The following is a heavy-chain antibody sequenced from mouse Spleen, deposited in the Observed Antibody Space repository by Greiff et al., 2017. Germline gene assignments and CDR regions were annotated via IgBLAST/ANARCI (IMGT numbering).Heavy chain of an antibody. CDR1: GFTFSSYA. Sequence: EVHLVESGEGLVKPGGSLKLSCAASGFTFSSYAMSWVRQTPEKRLEWVAYISSGGDYIYYADTVKGRFTISRDNARNTLYLQMSSLKSEDTAMYYCTRDTVEEAWFAYWGQGTLVTVSA. CDR3: TRDTVEEAWFAY. CDR2: ISSGGDYI. J-gene: IGHJ3*01. V-gene: IGHV5-9-1*02. D-gene: IGHD1-1*01.